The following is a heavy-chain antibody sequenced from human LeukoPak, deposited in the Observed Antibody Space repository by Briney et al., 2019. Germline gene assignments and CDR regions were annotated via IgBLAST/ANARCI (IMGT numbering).Heavy chain of an antibody. J-gene: IGHJ4*02. D-gene: IGHD3-3*01. V-gene: IGHV3-9*01. Sequence: PGGSLRLSCAASGFTFDDYAMPWVRQAPGKGLEWVSGISWNSGSIGYADSVKGRFTISRDNAKNSLYLQMNSLRAEDTALYYCAKGIFGVVIIPPFDYWGQGTLVTVSS. CDR3: AKGIFGVVIIPPFDY. CDR1: GFTFDDYA. CDR2: ISWNSGSI.